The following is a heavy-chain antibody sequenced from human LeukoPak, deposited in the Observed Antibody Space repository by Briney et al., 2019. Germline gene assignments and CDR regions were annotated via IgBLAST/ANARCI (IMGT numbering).Heavy chain of an antibody. CDR3: ARGVRITIFGVVIKSLYNWFDP. D-gene: IGHD3-3*01. CDR1: GYTFTGYY. V-gene: IGHV1-2*02. CDR2: ISPNSGGT. Sequence: GASVKVSCRASGYTFTGYYMHWVRQAPGQGLEWMGWISPNSGGTNYAQRFQGRVTMTRDTSISTAYMELSRLRSDDTAVYYCARGVRITIFGVVIKSLYNWFDPWGQGTLVTVSS. J-gene: IGHJ5*02.